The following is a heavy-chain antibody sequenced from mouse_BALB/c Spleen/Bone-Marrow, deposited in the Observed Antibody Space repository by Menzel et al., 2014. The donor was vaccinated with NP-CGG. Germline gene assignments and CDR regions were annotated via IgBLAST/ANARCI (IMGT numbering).Heavy chain of an antibody. CDR1: GYTFTSYW. D-gene: IGHD2-4*01. CDR2: IYPSTGYT. J-gene: IGHJ3*01. CDR3: ARDDYAY. Sequence: QVQLQQSGAEPAKPGASVKMSSKASGYTFTSYWMHWVKPRPGQGLEWIGYIYPSTGYTEHNQKFKDKAIMTADKSSSTAYMQLSSLTSEDSAVYYCARDDYAYWGQGTLVTVSA. V-gene: IGHV1-7*01.